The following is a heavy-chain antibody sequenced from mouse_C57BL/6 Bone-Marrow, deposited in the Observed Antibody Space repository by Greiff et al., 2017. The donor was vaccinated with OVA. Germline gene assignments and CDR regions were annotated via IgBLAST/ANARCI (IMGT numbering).Heavy chain of an antibody. D-gene: IGHD2-4*01. V-gene: IGHV1-80*01. Sequence: VQLQQSGAELVQPGASVKISCKASGYAFSSYWMNWVKQRPGKGLEWIGQIYPGDGDTNYNGKFKGKATLTADTSSITAYMQLSSLTSEDSAVYVCARRKNYYDYDDYAMDDWGQGTSVTVSS. CDR3: ARRKNYYDYDDYAMDD. J-gene: IGHJ4*01. CDR1: GYAFSSYW. CDR2: IYPGDGDT.